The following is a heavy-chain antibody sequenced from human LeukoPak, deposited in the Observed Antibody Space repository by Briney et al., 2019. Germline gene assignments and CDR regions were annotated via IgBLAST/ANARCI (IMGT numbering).Heavy chain of an antibody. CDR2: INPNSGIT. CDR1: GYTFTSYD. V-gene: IGHV1-8*03. D-gene: IGHD2-21*01. CDR3: ARDSGKVGDDGILDY. J-gene: IGHJ4*02. Sequence: ASVKVSCKASGYTFTSYDINWVRQATGQGLEWMGWINPNSGITVYAQKFQGRVTITRNPSISTAYMELSSLRSEDTAVYYCARDSGKVGDDGILDYWGQGTLVTVSS.